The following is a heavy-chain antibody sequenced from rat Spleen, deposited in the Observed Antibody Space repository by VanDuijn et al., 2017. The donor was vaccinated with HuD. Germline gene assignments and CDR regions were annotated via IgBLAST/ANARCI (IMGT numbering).Heavy chain of an antibody. D-gene: IGHD1-11*01. V-gene: IGHV2-64*01. J-gene: IGHJ2*01. Sequence: QVQLKETGPDLVQLTQTLSITCTVSGFSLGTYNVHWVRQPPGKGLEWMGAMWNGGGTDYNSPFKSRLSISRDTSKSQVFLKMNSLQTDDTANYFCARHVDSGGYFDYWGQGVMVTVSS. CDR2: MWNGGGT. CDR1: GFSLGTYN. CDR3: ARHVDSGGYFDY.